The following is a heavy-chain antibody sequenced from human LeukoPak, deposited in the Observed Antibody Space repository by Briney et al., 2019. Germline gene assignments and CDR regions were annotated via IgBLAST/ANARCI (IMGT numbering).Heavy chain of an antibody. V-gene: IGHV3-7*03. CDR1: GFTFSGYW. CDR2: IKQDGSEK. J-gene: IGHJ4*02. CDR3: ARGQFEYSSSANFDY. Sequence: GGSLRLSCAASGFTFSGYWMSWVRQAPGKGLEWVANIKQDGSEKSYVDSVKGRFTISRDNAKNSLYLHLNSLRPEDTAVYYCARGQFEYSSSANFDYWGQGTLVTVSS. D-gene: IGHD6-6*01.